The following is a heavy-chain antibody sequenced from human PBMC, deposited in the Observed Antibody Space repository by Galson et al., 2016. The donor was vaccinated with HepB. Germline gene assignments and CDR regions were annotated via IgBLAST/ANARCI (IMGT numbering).Heavy chain of an antibody. Sequence: SLRLSCAVSGLTFRSYTMNWVRQAPGKGLEWVSSISGGSSYIYYADSVRGRLTISRDNSKTTLYLQMNRLRAEDSAVYYCARDYWAYRDNGGSQFDYWGQGILVTVSS. D-gene: IGHD3-16*02. CDR3: ARDYWAYRDNGGSQFDY. CDR2: ISGGSSYI. J-gene: IGHJ4*02. V-gene: IGHV3-21*01. CDR1: GLTFRSYT.